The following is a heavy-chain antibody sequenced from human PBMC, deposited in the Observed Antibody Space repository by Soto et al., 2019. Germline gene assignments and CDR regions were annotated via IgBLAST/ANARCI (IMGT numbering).Heavy chain of an antibody. J-gene: IGHJ4*02. Sequence: EVQLVESGGGLVQPGGSLRLSCAASGFTFSSYAMHWVRQAPGKGLEYVSAISSNGGSTYYAHSVEGRFTISRDNSKNTLYLQMGSLRAEDMAVYYCARGPGYYFDYWGQGTLATVSS. CDR3: ARGPGYYFDY. CDR1: GFTFSSYA. CDR2: ISSNGGST. V-gene: IGHV3-64*01.